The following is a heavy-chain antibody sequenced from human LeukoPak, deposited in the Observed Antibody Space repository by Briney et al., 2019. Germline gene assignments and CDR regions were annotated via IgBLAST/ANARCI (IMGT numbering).Heavy chain of an antibody. CDR1: GYTFTSYG. CDR3: ARVWQQGEWFDP. D-gene: IGHD6-13*01. V-gene: IGHV1-18*01. J-gene: IGHJ5*02. CDR2: TSAYNGNT. Sequence: GASVKVSCKASGYTFTSYGISWVRQAPGQGLEWMGWTSAYNGNTNYAQKLQGRVTMTRDTSTSTVYMELSSLISDDTAVYYCARVWQQGEWFDPWGQGTLVTVSS.